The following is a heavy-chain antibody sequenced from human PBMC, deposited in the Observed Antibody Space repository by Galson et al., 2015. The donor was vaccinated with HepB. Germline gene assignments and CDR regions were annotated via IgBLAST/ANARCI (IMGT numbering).Heavy chain of an antibody. CDR2: IQHSRTT. CDR1: GGSISSTYW. V-gene: IGHV4-4*02. J-gene: IGHJ3*01. D-gene: IGHD3-10*01. CDR3: ARGGLWFRELRADAFDL. Sequence: TLSLTCAVSGGSISSTYWWSWVRQPPGKGLEWIGEIQHSRTTNYNPSLKSRVIISVDESKKQFYLRLSSVTAADTAVYYCARGGLWFRELRADAFDLWGQGTMVTVSS.